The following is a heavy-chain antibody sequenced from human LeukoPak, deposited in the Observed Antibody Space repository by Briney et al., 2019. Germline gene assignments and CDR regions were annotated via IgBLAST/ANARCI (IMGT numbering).Heavy chain of an antibody. V-gene: IGHV4-30-4*08. J-gene: IGHJ6*03. Sequence: SETLSLTCTVSGGSISSGDYYWSWIRQPPGKGLEWIGYIYYSGSTYYNPSLKSRVTILVDTSKNQFSLKLSSVTAADPAVYYCARARPDYTDLVGSYYMDVWGKGTTVTVSS. CDR3: ARARPDYTDLVGSYYMDV. CDR1: GGSISSGDYY. CDR2: IYYSGST. D-gene: IGHD4-11*01.